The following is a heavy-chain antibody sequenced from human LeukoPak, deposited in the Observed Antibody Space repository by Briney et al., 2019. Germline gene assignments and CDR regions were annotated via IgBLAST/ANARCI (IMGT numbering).Heavy chain of an antibody. CDR1: GYTFTSYD. CDR2: MNPNSGKT. CDR3: ARRVRGYCSGGSCLNWFDP. V-gene: IGHV1-8*01. Sequence: GASVKVSCKASGYTFTSYDINWVRQATGQGLEWMGWMNPNSGKTGYAQKFQGRVTMTRNTSISTAYMGLSSLRSEDTAVYYCARRVRGYCSGGSCLNWFDPWGQGTLVTVSS. J-gene: IGHJ5*02. D-gene: IGHD2-15*01.